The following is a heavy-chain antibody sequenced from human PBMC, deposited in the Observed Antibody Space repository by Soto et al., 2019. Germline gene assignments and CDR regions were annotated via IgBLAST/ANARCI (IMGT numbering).Heavy chain of an antibody. J-gene: IGHJ4*02. CDR1: GGSITTGGSY. D-gene: IGHD2-2*02. CDR2: IYHSGNT. CDR3: ARARFQVLYGKPYFDS. Sequence: SETLSLTCTVSGGSITTGGSYCSWIRQHPGKGLEWIGNIYHSGNTYYNPSLKSRLTISVDTSKNHYSLMVDSVTAADTAVYYCARARFQVLYGKPYFDSWGQGTLVTVSS. V-gene: IGHV4-31*03.